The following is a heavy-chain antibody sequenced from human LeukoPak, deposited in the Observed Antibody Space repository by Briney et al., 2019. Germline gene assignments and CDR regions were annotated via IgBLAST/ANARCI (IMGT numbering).Heavy chain of an antibody. V-gene: IGHV5-51*01. CDR3: ARHKDYCSSSSCSFGY. CDR2: IYPGDSDA. J-gene: IGHJ4*02. D-gene: IGHD2-15*01. Sequence: GESLKISCKGSGYSFDSYWIGWVRQMPGKGPEWMGIIYPGDSDARYSPSFQGQVTISADKSITTAYLQWTSLKASDTAMYYCARHKDYCSSSSCSFGYWGQGTLVTVSS. CDR1: GYSFDSYW.